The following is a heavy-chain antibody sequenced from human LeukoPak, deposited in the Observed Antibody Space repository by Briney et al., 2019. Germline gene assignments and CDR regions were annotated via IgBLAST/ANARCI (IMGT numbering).Heavy chain of an antibody. V-gene: IGHV1-3*01. CDR1: GHTSTTYA. Sequence: ASVKVSCKASGHTSTTYAIHWVRQAPGQGLEWMGWINAGNGNIKYSQKLRGRVTIIGDTSASTAYMELSSLRSEDTAVYYCARGYCSSTSCYMDVWGQGTTVT. J-gene: IGHJ6*02. D-gene: IGHD2-2*01. CDR2: INAGNGNI. CDR3: ARGYCSSTSCYMDV.